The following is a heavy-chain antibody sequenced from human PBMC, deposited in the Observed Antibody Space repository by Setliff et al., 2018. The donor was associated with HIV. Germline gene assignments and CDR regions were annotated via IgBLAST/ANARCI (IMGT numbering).Heavy chain of an antibody. CDR1: GYTFTSYA. V-gene: IGHV1-3*03. J-gene: IGHJ4*02. CDR2: INAGNGNT. Sequence: SVKVSCKASGYTFTSYAMHWVRQAPGQRLEWMGWINAGNGNTRYSQEFQGRVTITRDTSASTAYMELSSLRSEDMAVYYCARDFYGDYVSYYFDYWGQGTLGTVPQ. D-gene: IGHD4-17*01. CDR3: ARDFYGDYVSYYFDY.